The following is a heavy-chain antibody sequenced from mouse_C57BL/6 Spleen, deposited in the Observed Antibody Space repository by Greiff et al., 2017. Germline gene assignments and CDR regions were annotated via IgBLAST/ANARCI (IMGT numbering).Heavy chain of an antibody. CDR1: GFTFSSYG. V-gene: IGHV5-6*01. D-gene: IGHD2-4*01. J-gene: IGHJ3*01. Sequence: EVKLMESGGDLVKPGGSLKLSCAASGFTFSSYGMSWVRQTPDKRLEWVATISSGGSYTYYPDSVQGRFTISRDNAKNTLYLQMSSLKSEDTAMYYCARGDYEFAYWGQGTLVTVSA. CDR2: ISSGGSYT. CDR3: ARGDYEFAY.